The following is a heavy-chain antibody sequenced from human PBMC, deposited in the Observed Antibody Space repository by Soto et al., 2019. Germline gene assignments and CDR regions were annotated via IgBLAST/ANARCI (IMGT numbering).Heavy chain of an antibody. CDR3: AKLGPYGSESYSFRYNWIDP. CDR1: GFSVSSSH. CDR2: IYSGGAT. V-gene: IGHV3-53*01. Sequence: EVQLVDSGGGLIQPGGSLRLSCAASGFSVSSSHMIWVRQAPGKGLEWVSVIYSGGATYYAVSVKGRFTISRDRSKNTVYLQMEGLRPEDTAVYHCAKLGPYGSESYSFRYNWIDPWGQGTLVTVSS. D-gene: IGHD3-10*01. J-gene: IGHJ5*02.